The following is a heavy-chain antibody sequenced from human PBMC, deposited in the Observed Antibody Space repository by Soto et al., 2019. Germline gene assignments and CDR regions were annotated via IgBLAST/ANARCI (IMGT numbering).Heavy chain of an antibody. CDR3: ARSGYSFAWGY. Sequence: EVQLVESGGGLIPPGGSLRLSCAASGFLVNSAYMTWVRQAPGKGLEWLSMINSDGSRLDAESVKGRFTISGDNSKNRLDLKMNSLRAEDTAMYYCARSGYSFAWGYWGQGTLVIVTS. D-gene: IGHD5-18*01. CDR2: INSDGSR. CDR1: GFLVNSAY. V-gene: IGHV3-53*01. J-gene: IGHJ4*02.